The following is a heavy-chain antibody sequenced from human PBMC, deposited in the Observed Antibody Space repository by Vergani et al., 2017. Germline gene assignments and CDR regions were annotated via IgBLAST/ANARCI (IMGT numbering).Heavy chain of an antibody. J-gene: IGHJ2*01. CDR1: GGSISSSSYY. CDR2: IYYSGST. V-gene: IGHV4-39*07. Sequence: QLQLQESGPGLVKPSETLSLTCTVSGGSISSSSYYWGWIRQPPGKGLEWIGSIYYSGSTYYNPSLKSRVTISVDTSKNQFSLKLSSVTAADTAVYYCARDGGTLGDYVWGSLYPKPTFFDLWGRGTLVTVSS. D-gene: IGHD3-16*01. CDR3: ARDGGTLGDYVWGSLYPKPTFFDL.